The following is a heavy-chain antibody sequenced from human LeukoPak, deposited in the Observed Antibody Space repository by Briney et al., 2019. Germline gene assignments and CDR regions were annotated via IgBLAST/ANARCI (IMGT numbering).Heavy chain of an antibody. CDR1: GGSISSSSYY. V-gene: IGHV4-39*07. Sequence: PSETLSLTCTVSGGSISSSSYYWGWIRQPPGKGLEWIGEINHSGSTNYNPSLKSRVTISVDTSKNQFSLKLSSVTAADTAVYYCARGYCSGGSCLPPDPYFDYWGQGTLVTVSS. CDR2: INHSGST. D-gene: IGHD2-15*01. J-gene: IGHJ4*02. CDR3: ARGYCSGGSCLPPDPYFDY.